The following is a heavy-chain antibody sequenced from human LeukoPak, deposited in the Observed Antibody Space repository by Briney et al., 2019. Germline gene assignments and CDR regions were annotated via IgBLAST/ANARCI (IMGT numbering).Heavy chain of an antibody. CDR1: GDYVSSNSAA. Sequence: SQTLSLTCAISGDYVSSNSAAWNWIRQSPSRGLEWLGRTYYRSKWFNDYAVSVESRVIINADTSKNQFSLLLNSVTPEDTAVYFCAKGIYDTSWSAFDYWGQGTLVTVSS. V-gene: IGHV6-1*01. D-gene: IGHD3-16*01. J-gene: IGHJ4*02. CDR3: AKGIYDTSWSAFDY. CDR2: TYYRSKWFN.